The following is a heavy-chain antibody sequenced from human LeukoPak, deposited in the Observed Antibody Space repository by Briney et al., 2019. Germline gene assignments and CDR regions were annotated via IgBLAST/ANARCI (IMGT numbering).Heavy chain of an antibody. CDR1: GYRFKSYV. J-gene: IGHJ4*02. Sequence: ASVKVSCKTSGYRFKSYVITWVRQAPGQGLEWMGLINTYNGNTDYARKFQGRVTMTTDTSTSTVYMDLRSLRSDDTAVYYCARARGSMNIVTTTTYDYWGQGTLVTVSS. CDR2: INTYNGNT. D-gene: IGHD4-11*01. CDR3: ARARGSMNIVTTTTYDY. V-gene: IGHV1-18*01.